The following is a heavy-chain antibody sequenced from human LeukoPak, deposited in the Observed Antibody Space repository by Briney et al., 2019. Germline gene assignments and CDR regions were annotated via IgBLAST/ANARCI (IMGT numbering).Heavy chain of an antibody. V-gene: IGHV2-70*01. J-gene: IGHJ6*02. D-gene: IGHD5-18*01. CDR1: GFSLRTSGMC. CDR2: IDWDDDK. CDR3: ARIHRYGPAGYYGMDV. Sequence: SGPTLVHPTQPLTLTCTFSGFSLRTSGMCVSWIRQPPVKALEWLALIDWDDDKYYSTSLKTRLTISKDTSKNQVVFTMTNMDPVDTATYYCARIHRYGPAGYYGMDVWGQGTTVTVSS.